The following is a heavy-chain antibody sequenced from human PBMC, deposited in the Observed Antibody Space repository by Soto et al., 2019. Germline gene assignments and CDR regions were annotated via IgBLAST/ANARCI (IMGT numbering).Heavy chain of an antibody. CDR2: INSDGSRT. Sequence: GGSLRLSCAASGFTFSTYWMHWVRQAPGMGLVWVSCINSDGSRTKYADSGKGRFTISRDNAKNTLYLQMNSLRAEDTAVYYCARTYYYDSSGFHRAFDIWGQGTMVTV. V-gene: IGHV3-74*01. CDR1: GFTFSTYW. D-gene: IGHD3-22*01. CDR3: ARTYYYDSSGFHRAFDI. J-gene: IGHJ3*02.